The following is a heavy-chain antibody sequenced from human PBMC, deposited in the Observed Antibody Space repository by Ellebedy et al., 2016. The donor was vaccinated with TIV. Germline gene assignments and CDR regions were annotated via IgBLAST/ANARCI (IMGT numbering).Heavy chain of an antibody. J-gene: IGHJ5*02. CDR3: ARAGYYGSGSYLNNWFDP. D-gene: IGHD3-10*01. V-gene: IGHV4-39*07. CDR1: GGSISSSSSY. CDR2: IYYSGST. Sequence: SETLSLTCTVSGGSISSSSSYWGWIRQPPGKGLEWIGSIYYSGSTYYNPSLKSRVTISVDTSKNQFSLKLSSVTAADTAVYYCARAGYYGSGSYLNNWFDPWGQGTLVTVSS.